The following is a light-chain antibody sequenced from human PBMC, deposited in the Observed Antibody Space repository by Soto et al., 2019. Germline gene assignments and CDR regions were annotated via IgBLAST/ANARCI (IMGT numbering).Light chain of an antibody. CDR2: DAS. V-gene: IGKV3-11*01. Sequence: EIVLTQSPATLSLSPGERATLSCRASQSISYNLAWYQQKPGQAPRLLIYDASNRATGVPARFSGSGSGTDFTLSIGSLEPEDFAVYYCQQRGDWPLYTFGQGSRLEIK. CDR3: QQRGDWPLYT. J-gene: IGKJ2*01. CDR1: QSISYN.